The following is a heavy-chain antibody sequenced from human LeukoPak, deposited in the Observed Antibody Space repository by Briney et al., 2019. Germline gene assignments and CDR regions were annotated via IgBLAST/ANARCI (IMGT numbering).Heavy chain of an antibody. CDR1: GYTFASYG. J-gene: IGHJ4*02. CDR2: ISAYNGNT. CDR3: ARQVDSTMALPDY. V-gene: IGHV1-18*01. D-gene: IGHD3-10*01. Sequence: ASVKVSCKASGYTFASYGVTWVRHAPGQGLEWVGWISAYNGNTNYAQKLQGRVTMTTDTSTSTAYMELRSLRSDDTAVYYCARQVDSTMALPDYWGQGTLVTVSS.